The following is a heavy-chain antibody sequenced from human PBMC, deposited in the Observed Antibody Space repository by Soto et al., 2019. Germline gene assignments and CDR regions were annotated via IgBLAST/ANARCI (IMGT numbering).Heavy chain of an antibody. CDR3: ASREYCSSTSCYSYYYYGMDV. CDR2: ISAYNGNT. Sequence: QVQLVQSGAEVKKPGASVKVSCKASGYTFTSYGISWVRQAPGQGLEWMGWISAYNGNTNYAQKLQGRVTMTTDTSTSTAYMELRSLRSDDTAVYYCASREYCSSTSCYSYYYYGMDVWGQGTAVTVSS. CDR1: GYTFTSYG. D-gene: IGHD2-2*02. J-gene: IGHJ6*02. V-gene: IGHV1-18*04.